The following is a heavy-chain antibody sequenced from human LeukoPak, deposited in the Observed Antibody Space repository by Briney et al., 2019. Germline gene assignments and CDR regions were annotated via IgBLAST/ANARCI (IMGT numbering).Heavy chain of an antibody. CDR3: ASGSKRWLQLSAFDI. D-gene: IGHD5-24*01. Sequence: SETLSLTCAVSGGSISSSNWWSWVRQPPGKGLEWIGEIYHTGRTNYNPSLKSRVTISVDTSKNQFSLKLSSVTAADTAVYYCASGSKRWLQLSAFDIWGQGTMVTVSS. V-gene: IGHV4-4*02. J-gene: IGHJ3*02. CDR1: GGSISSSNW. CDR2: IYHTGRT.